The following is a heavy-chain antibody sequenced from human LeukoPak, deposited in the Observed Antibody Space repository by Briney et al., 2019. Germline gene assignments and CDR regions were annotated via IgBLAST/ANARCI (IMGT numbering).Heavy chain of an antibody. V-gene: IGHV3-20*04. J-gene: IGHJ4*02. Sequence: GGSLRLSCAASGFTFSSFGLNWVRQAPGKGLEWVSGINWNGGSTGYADSVKGRFTISRDNAKNSLYLQMNSLRAEDTALYYCARDLSGYEDYWGQGTLVTVSS. CDR2: INWNGGST. CDR3: ARDLSGYEDY. CDR1: GFTFSSFG. D-gene: IGHD5-12*01.